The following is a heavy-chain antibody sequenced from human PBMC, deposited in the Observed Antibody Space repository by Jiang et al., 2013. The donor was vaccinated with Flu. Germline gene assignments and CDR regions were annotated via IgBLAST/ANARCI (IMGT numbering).Heavy chain of an antibody. CDR1: GYTFTSYD. CDR3: AILGPYYYDSSGYYRVNP. CDR2: MNPNSGNT. V-gene: IGHV1-8*01. D-gene: IGHD3-22*01. Sequence: GYTFTSYDINWVRQATGQGLEWMGWMNPNSGNTGYAQKFQGRVTMTRNTSISTAYMELSSLRSEDTAVYYCAILGPYYYDSSGYYRVNPWGQGTLVTVSS. J-gene: IGHJ5*02.